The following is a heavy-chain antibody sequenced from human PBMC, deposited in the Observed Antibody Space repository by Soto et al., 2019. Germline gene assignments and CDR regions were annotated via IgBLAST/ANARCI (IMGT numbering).Heavy chain of an antibody. V-gene: IGHV3-30-3*01. CDR1: GFTFSSYA. CDR3: ARDNHHLRYFDWPSDY. Sequence: SLSHSCAASGFTFSSYAMHWVRQAPGKGLEWVAVISYDGSNKYYADSVKGRFTISRDNSKNTLYLQMNSLRAEDTAVYYCARDNHHLRYFDWPSDYWGQGTLVTVSS. J-gene: IGHJ4*02. CDR2: ISYDGSNK. D-gene: IGHD3-9*01.